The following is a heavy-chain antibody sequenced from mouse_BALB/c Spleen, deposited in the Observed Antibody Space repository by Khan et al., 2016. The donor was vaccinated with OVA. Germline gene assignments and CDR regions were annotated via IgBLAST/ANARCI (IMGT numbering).Heavy chain of an antibody. D-gene: IGHD2-1*01. CDR2: INPSNGVS. J-gene: IGHJ3*01. CDR1: GYTFTSYY. V-gene: IGHV1S81*02. CDR3: ARSGYGNPFAY. Sequence: QVRLQQSGAELGKPGASVKISCKASGYTFTSYYLYWVKQRPGQGLEWIGGINPSNGVSHFNEKFKSKATLTVDKSSSTAYMQLNSLTSEGSAVDYCARSGYGNPFAYWGQGTLVTVST.